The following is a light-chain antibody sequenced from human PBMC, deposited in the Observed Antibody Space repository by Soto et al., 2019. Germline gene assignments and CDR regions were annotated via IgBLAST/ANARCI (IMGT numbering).Light chain of an antibody. J-gene: IGKJ1*01. Sequence: EVVLTQSPGSLSLSPGDRAARSCRGSQSVSSSYLAWYQQKPGQAPRLLIYGASSRATGIPDRFSGSGSGTDFTLTISRLEPEDFAVYYCQQYGSSQWTFGQGTKVDIK. V-gene: IGKV3-20*01. CDR2: GAS. CDR1: QSVSSSY. CDR3: QQYGSSQWT.